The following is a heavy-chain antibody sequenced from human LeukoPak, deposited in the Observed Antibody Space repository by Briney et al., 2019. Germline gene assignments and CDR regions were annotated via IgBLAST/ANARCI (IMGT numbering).Heavy chain of an antibody. CDR2: ISGSGGST. Sequence: PGGSLRLSCAASGFTFSSYAMSWVRQAPGKGLEWVSAISGSGGSTYYADSVKGRFTISRDNSKNTLYLQMNSLRAEDTAVYYCAKRPRGDIVTGYDYWGQGTLVTVSS. D-gene: IGHD3-9*01. V-gene: IGHV3-23*01. CDR1: GFTFSSYA. J-gene: IGHJ4*02. CDR3: AKRPRGDIVTGYDY.